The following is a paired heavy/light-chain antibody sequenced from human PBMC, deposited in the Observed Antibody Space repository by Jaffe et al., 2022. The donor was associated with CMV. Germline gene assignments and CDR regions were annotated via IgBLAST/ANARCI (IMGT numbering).Light chain of an antibody. CDR1: RSVGSN. CDR3: QQYNDWPPSIT. Sequence: TVLTQSPATLSVSPGETATLSCRASRSVGSNLAWYQQKPGQPPRLLISGASTRATGIPVRFSGSGSGTEFTLAISSLESEDLGVYYCQQYNDWPPSITFGQGTRLEIK. CDR2: GAS. J-gene: IGKJ5*01. V-gene: IGKV3-15*01.
Heavy chain of an antibody. D-gene: IGHD1-1*01. Sequence: EDLLVQSGAELRKPGESLTISCKGSGYSFASYWITWVRQMPGKGLEWMGRIDPLDSHTTYNPSFQGHVIMSVDKSTTTAYLRLNSLKASDTAIYYCATLLRRAGTTRPRANYFYYLEVWGKGTSVIVSS. V-gene: IGHV5-10-1*03. CDR2: IDPLDSHT. J-gene: IGHJ6*03. CDR1: GYSFASYW. CDR3: ATLLRRAGTTRPRANYFYYLEV.